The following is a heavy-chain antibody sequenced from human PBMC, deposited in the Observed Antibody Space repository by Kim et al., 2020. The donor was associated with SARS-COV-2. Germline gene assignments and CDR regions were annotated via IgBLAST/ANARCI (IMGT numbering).Heavy chain of an antibody. J-gene: IGHJ2*01. D-gene: IGHD6-19*01. CDR3: AKSHVGYPEFSSSWY. CDR1: GFDFNNYA. V-gene: IGHV3-23*01. CDR2: VSGSGGST. Sequence: GGSLRHSCAAAGFDFNNYAMNWVRQAPGKGLEWVSIVSGSGGSTMYAESVKGRFTISRDNSKKTGYLQMRGLRDEDTAVYYCAKSHVGYPEFSSSWY.